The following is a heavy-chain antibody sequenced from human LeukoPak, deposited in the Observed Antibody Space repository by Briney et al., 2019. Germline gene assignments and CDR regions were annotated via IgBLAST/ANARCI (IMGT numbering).Heavy chain of an antibody. D-gene: IGHD3-22*01. CDR1: GYTFTSYG. CDR2: IIPILGIA. CDR3: ARSFGSANEETYYYDSSGYSNHDY. J-gene: IGHJ4*02. V-gene: IGHV1-69*04. Sequence: SVKVSCKASGYTFTSYGISRVRQAPGQGLEWMGRIIPILGIANYAQKFQGRVTITADKSTSTAYMELSSLRSEDTAVYYCARSFGSANEETYYYDSSGYSNHDYWGQGTLVTVSS.